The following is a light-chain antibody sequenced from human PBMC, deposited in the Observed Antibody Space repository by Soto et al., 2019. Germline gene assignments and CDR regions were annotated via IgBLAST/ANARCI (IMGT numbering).Light chain of an antibody. V-gene: IGKV3-20*01. CDR2: ATS. CDR1: QSGSSKY. CDR3: QQYGSSLST. J-gene: IGKJ1*01. Sequence: IVLTQSPGTVSLSPGERATLSCGASQSGSSKYLAWYKQKPGQAPRLLIYATSSRATDIPDRFIGYGSGTDFTLTISGLEPEDFAVYYCQQYGSSLSTFGQGTKVDI.